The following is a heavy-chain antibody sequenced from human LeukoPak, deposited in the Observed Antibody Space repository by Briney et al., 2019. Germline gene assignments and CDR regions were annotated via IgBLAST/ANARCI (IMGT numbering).Heavy chain of an antibody. CDR2: IRSRTKGGTT. CDR1: GFTFGNYP. CDR3: SRDLGTTETGDDY. V-gene: IGHV3-49*04. D-gene: IGHD4-17*01. J-gene: IGHJ4*02. Sequence: GGSLRLSCATSGFTFGNYPMNWVRQRPGKGLEWVGIIRSRTKGGTTDYAASVKGRFTIPRDDSKATVYLQMDSLKTEDTAVYYCSRDLGTTETGDDYWGQGTLVTVSS.